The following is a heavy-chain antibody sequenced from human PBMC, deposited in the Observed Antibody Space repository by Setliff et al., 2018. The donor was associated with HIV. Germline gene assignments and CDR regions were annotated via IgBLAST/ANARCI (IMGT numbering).Heavy chain of an antibody. CDR1: GGSLSGYH. J-gene: IGHJ6*02. CDR2: INYSGST. V-gene: IGHV4-34*01. CDR3: ARHDASYYKWNDEVIWNHYGLDV. Sequence: LSLTCGVYGGSLSGYHWSWIRLPPGKGLEWIGEINYSGSTNYNPSLTSRVIISVDTSKNQFSVKLISVTAADTAVYSCARHDASYYKWNDEVIWNHYGLDVWGQGTTGTVSS. D-gene: IGHD1-20*01.